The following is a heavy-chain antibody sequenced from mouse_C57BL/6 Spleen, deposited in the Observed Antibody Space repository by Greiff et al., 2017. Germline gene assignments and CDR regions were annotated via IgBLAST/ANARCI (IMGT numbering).Heavy chain of an antibody. CDR3: ARSPPFAY. J-gene: IGHJ3*01. CDR1: GYTFTDYY. V-gene: IGHV1-76*01. Sequence: VQLQQSGAELVRPGASVKLSCKASGYTFTDYYINWVKQRPGQGLEWIARIYPGSGNTYYNEKFKGKATLTAETSSSTAYMQLSRLTSEDSAVYFCARSPPFAYWGQGTLVPVSA. CDR2: IYPGSGNT.